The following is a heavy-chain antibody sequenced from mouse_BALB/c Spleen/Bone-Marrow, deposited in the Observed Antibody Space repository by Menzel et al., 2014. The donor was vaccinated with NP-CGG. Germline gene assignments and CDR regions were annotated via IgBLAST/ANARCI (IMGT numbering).Heavy chain of an antibody. CDR3: ARYYYYAMDY. Sequence: VQLQQPGAELVKPGASVKLSCTASGFNIKDTYIHWVKRRPEQGLEWIGRIDPANGNTKYDPKFQGKATITADTSPNTAYLQLSSLTSEDTAVYYCARYYYYAMDYWGQGTSVTVSS. V-gene: IGHV14-3*02. CDR2: IDPANGNT. CDR1: GFNIKDTY. J-gene: IGHJ4*01.